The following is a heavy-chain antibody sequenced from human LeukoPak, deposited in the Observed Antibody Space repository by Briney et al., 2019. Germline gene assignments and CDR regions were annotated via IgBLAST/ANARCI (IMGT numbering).Heavy chain of an antibody. CDR1: GGSFSGYY. J-gene: IGHJ3*02. CDR3: ARYSDILTGYYNPYAFDI. D-gene: IGHD3-9*01. V-gene: IGHV4-34*01. CDR2: INHSGST. Sequence: PSETLSLTCAVYGGSFSGYYWSWIRQPPGKGLEWIGEINHSGSTNYNPSLKSRVTISVDTSKNQFSLKLSSVTAADTAVYYCARYSDILTGYYNPYAFDIWGQGTMVTVSS.